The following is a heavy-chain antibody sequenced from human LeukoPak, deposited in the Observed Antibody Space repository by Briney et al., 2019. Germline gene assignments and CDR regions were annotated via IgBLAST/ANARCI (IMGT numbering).Heavy chain of an antibody. CDR1: GYTFTSYD. Sequence: ASVKVSCKASGYTFTSYDVNWVRQATAQGREWMGWVNPNSGHTVYAQTFQGRVTMTTNTYISTAYMELSSLRSEDTAVYYCARGAPGSYCSGGSCPYFDYWGQGTLVSVSS. CDR3: ARGAPGSYCSGGSCPYFDY. V-gene: IGHV1-8*01. J-gene: IGHJ4*02. D-gene: IGHD2-15*01. CDR2: VNPNSGHT.